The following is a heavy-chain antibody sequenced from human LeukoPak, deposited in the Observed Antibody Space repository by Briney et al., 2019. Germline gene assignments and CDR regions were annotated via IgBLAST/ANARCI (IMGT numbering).Heavy chain of an antibody. D-gene: IGHD3-10*01. J-gene: IGHJ5*02. CDR2: IYSGGST. CDR1: GFTVSSNY. V-gene: IGHV3-53*01. Sequence: GGSLRLSCAASGFTVSSNYMSWVRQAPGKGLEWVSVIYSGGSTYYADSVKGRFTISRDNSKNTLYLQMNSLRAEDTAVYYCARRGPGSYYDNWFDPWGQGTLVTVSS. CDR3: ARRGPGSYYDNWFDP.